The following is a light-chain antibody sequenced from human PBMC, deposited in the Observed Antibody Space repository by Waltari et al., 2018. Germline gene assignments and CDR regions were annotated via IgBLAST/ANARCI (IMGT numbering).Light chain of an antibody. CDR3: YSTDSTGDHGL. Sequence: SYELTQPPSVSVSPGQTARITCSGDALPKKYAYWFQQTPGQSPVLIIYEDSQRPSGIPERFSGSSSGTVATLTISGAQVEDEADYFCYSTDSTGDHGLFGGGTRLTVL. CDR2: EDS. J-gene: IGLJ2*01. V-gene: IGLV3-10*01. CDR1: ALPKKY.